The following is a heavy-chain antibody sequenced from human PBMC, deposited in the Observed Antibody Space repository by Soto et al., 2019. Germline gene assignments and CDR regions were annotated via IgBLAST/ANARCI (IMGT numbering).Heavy chain of an antibody. D-gene: IGHD3-22*01. V-gene: IGHV1-2*02. J-gene: IGHJ6*02. CDR1: GYTFTGYY. CDR2: INPNSGGT. CDR3: ARDRPFYDLYYGMDV. Sequence: ASVKVSCKASGYTFTGYYMHWVRQAPGQGLEWMGWINPNSGGTNYAQKFQGRVTMTRDTSISTAYMELSRLRSDDTAVYYCARDRPFYDLYYGMDVWGQGTTVTVS.